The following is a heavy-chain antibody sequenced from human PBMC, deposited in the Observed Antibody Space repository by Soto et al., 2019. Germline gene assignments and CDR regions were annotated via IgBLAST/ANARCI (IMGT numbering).Heavy chain of an antibody. CDR1: GYTFTSYA. D-gene: IGHD2-21*02. Sequence: ASVKVSCKASGYTFTSYAMHWLRQAPGQRLEWMGWINAGNGNTKYSQKFQGRVTITRDTSASTAYMELSSLRSEDTAVYYCARSVVVTAIAYFQHWGQGTLVTVSS. V-gene: IGHV1-3*01. CDR3: ARSVVVTAIAYFQH. CDR2: INAGNGNT. J-gene: IGHJ1*01.